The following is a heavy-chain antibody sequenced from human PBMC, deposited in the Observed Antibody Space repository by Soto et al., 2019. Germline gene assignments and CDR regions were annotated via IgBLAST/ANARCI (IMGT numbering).Heavy chain of an antibody. CDR2: VTQSGTT. V-gene: IGHV4-61*01. J-gene: IGHJ4*02. D-gene: IGHD1-26*01. CDR3: ARGSDAYKVGY. Sequence: QVQLQESGPGLVKPSETLSLTCTVSGGSVSSVSYYWNWIRQPPGKGLEWIGYVTQSGTTSYNPSLSSPVTISVDTSKNQISLKVNYVTAADTALYYGARGSDAYKVGYWGQGTLVTVSS. CDR1: GGSVSSVSYY.